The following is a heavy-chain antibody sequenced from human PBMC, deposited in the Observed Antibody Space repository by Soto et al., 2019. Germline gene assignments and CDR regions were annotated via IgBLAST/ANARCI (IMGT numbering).Heavy chain of an antibody. J-gene: IGHJ4*02. D-gene: IGHD1-26*01. Sequence: QVQLVESGGGVVQPGRSLRLSCAASGFTFSSYGMHWVRQAPGKGLEWVAVISYDGSNKYYADSVKGRFTISRDNSKNTLYLQMNSLRAEDTAVYYCAKVWWVGATYFDYWGQGTLVTVSS. CDR2: ISYDGSNK. CDR3: AKVWWVGATYFDY. V-gene: IGHV3-30*18. CDR1: GFTFSSYG.